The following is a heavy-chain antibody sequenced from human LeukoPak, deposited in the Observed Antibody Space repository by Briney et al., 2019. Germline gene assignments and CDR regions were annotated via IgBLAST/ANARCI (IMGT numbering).Heavy chain of an antibody. Sequence: ASVKVSCKASGYTFTSYYMHWVRQAPGQGLEWMGLINPSGGSTSYAQKFQGRVTMTRDTSTSTVYMELSSLRSEDTAVYYCARSGEAAAGTYYYYGMDVWGQGTTVTVSS. V-gene: IGHV1-46*01. J-gene: IGHJ6*02. D-gene: IGHD6-13*01. CDR3: ARSGEAAAGTYYYYGMDV. CDR1: GYTFTSYY. CDR2: INPSGGST.